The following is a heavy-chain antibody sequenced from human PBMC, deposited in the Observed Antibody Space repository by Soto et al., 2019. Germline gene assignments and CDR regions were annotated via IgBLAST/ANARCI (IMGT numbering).Heavy chain of an antibody. Sequence: AGGSLRLSCAASGFTFSDHYMAWIRQAPGKGLEIVAHMSGSGSSEDYGDSVKGRFSIFRENSKNLLFLQMFFLRAEDTAVYYCANNELWLTPYLDYWGQGTLVTVSS. D-gene: IGHD5-18*01. J-gene: IGHJ4*02. CDR1: GFTFSDHY. CDR3: ANNELWLTPYLDY. CDR2: MSGSGSSE. V-gene: IGHV3-11*01.